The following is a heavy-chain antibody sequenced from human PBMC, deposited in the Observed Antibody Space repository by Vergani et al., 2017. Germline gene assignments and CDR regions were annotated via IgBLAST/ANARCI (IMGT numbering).Heavy chain of an antibody. V-gene: IGHV4-4*07. CDR1: GGSISSYY. CDR2: IFTSGST. D-gene: IGHD3-9*01. Sequence: QVQLPESGPGLVKPSETLSLSCTVSGGSISSYYWSWIRQPAGKGLEWIGRIFTSGSTNYNPSLRSRVTMSVDTSKNQFSLKVSSVTAADTAVYYCARSPKYDVLTGYYPNYFDYWGQGTLVTVSS. CDR3: ARSPKYDVLTGYYPNYFDY. J-gene: IGHJ4*02.